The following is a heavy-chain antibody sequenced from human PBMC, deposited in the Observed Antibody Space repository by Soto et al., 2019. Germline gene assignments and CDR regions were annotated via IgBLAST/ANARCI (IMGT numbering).Heavy chain of an antibody. CDR2: IRSKANSYAT. Sequence: AFQILFKASSGSTCSGSSRQWVREAAGKGLEWVGRIRSKANSYATAYAASVKGRFTISRDDSTNTAYLQMNSLKTEDTAVYYCNRQGIAASADDWGQGTLVTVSS. CDR1: GSTCSGSS. J-gene: IGHJ4*02. V-gene: IGHV3-73*01. D-gene: IGHD6-13*01. CDR3: NRQGIAASADD.